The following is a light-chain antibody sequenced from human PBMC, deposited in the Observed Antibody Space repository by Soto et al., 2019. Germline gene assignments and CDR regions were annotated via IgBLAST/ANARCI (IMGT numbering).Light chain of an antibody. CDR1: QTITTY. J-gene: IGKJ5*01. Sequence: DIQMTQSPSSLSASVGYRVTITCRASQTITTYLNWYQQKPGKAPNLLIYTGSSLQSGVPSRFSGSGSGTDFTLTINSLQPEDFATYYCQQAASFPITFGQGTRLEI. V-gene: IGKV1-39*01. CDR3: QQAASFPIT. CDR2: TGS.